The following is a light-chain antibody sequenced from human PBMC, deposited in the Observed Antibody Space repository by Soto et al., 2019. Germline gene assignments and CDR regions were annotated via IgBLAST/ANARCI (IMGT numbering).Light chain of an antibody. CDR3: CSYAGSSTYVI. V-gene: IGLV2-23*02. J-gene: IGLJ2*01. CDR1: SSDVGSYNL. Sequence: QSVLTQPASVSGSPGQSITISCTGSSSDVGSYNLVSWYQQHPGKAPKLMTYEVSKRPSGVSNRFSGSQSGNTASLTISGLQAEDEADYYCCSYAGSSTYVIFGGGTQLTVL. CDR2: EVS.